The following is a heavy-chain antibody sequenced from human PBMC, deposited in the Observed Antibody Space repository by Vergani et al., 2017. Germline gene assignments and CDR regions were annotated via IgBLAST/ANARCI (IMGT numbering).Heavy chain of an antibody. CDR3: AREGGIRFLEKVGYYYMDV. CDR1: GFTFGDYA. V-gene: IGHV3-21*01. Sequence: EVQLVESGGGLVQPGRSLRLSCTASGFTFGDYAMSWFRQAPGKGLEWVSSISSSSSYIYYADSVKGRFTISRDNAKNSLYLQMNSLRAEDTAVYYCAREGGIRFLEKVGYYYMDVWGKGTTVTVSS. D-gene: IGHD3-3*01. CDR2: ISSSSSYI. J-gene: IGHJ6*03.